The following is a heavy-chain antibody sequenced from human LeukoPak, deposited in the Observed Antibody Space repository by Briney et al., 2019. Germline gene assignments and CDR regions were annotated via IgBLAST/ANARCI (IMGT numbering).Heavy chain of an antibody. CDR1: GFTVSDDY. V-gene: IGHV3-23*01. CDR3: AKDLDCSSTSCNDY. J-gene: IGHJ4*02. CDR2: ISGSGGST. Sequence: PAGGSLRLSCSASGFTVSDDYMSWVRQAPGKGLEWVSAISGSGGSTYYADSVKGRFTISRDNSKNTLYLQMNSLRAEDTAVYYCAKDLDCSSTSCNDYWGQGTLVTVSS. D-gene: IGHD2-2*01.